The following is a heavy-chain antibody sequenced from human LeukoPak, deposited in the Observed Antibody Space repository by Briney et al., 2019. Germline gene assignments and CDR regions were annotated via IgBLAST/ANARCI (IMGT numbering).Heavy chain of an antibody. CDR2: IYYSGST. CDR1: GGSISSGGYY. Sequence: SETLSLTCTVSGGSISSGGYYWSWIRQPPGKGLEWIGYIYYSGSTNYNPSLKSRVTISVDTSKNQFSLKLSSVTAADTAVYYCARVTNDFWSGYYPFDYWGQGTLVTVSS. D-gene: IGHD3-3*01. CDR3: ARVTNDFWSGYYPFDY. V-gene: IGHV4-61*08. J-gene: IGHJ4*02.